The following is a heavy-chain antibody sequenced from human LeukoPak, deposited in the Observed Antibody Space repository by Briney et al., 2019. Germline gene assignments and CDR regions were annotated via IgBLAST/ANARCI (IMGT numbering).Heavy chain of an antibody. CDR1: GFTFSSYW. V-gene: IGHV3-74*01. CDR2: IASDGSST. CDR3: ARGGWLGKPQRVDY. J-gene: IGHJ4*02. Sequence: GGSLRLSCAASGFTFSSYWMNWVRQAPGKGLVWVSRIASDGSSTTYADSVKGRFSISRDNAKNTLYLQMNSLRAEDTAVYSCARGGWLGKPQRVDYWGQGTQVTVSS. D-gene: IGHD6-19*01.